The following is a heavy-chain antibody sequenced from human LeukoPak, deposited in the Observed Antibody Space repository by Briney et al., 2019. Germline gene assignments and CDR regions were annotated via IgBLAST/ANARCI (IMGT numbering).Heavy chain of an antibody. J-gene: IGHJ6*02. D-gene: IGHD3-22*01. V-gene: IGHV3-48*02. Sequence: GGSLRLSCAASGFTFSSYGMNWVRQAPGKGLEWVSYISSSSSTIYYADSVKGRFTISRDNAKNSLYLQMNSLRDEDTAVYYCARDYYDSSGYHGVYYYYGMDVWGQGTTVTVSS. CDR1: GFTFSSYG. CDR2: ISSSSSTI. CDR3: ARDYYDSSGYHGVYYYYGMDV.